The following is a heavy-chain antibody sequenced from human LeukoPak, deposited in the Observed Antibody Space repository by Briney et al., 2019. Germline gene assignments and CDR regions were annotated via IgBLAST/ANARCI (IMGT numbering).Heavy chain of an antibody. V-gene: IGHV3-66*01. J-gene: IGHJ6*02. CDR3: TRGPGSGYIMDV. Sequence: GGSLRLSCVVAGFSVTNNYMSWVRPAPGKGLEWVSIPESGGTTYYADSVRGGSTASSANTSNTPFLQMNGLRGEDTAVYYCTRGPGSGYIMDVWGQGSTVTV. CDR1: GFSVTNNY. D-gene: IGHD3-9*01. CDR2: PESGGTT.